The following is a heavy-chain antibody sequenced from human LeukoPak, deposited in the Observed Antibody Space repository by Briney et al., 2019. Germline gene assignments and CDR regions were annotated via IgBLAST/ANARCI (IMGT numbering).Heavy chain of an antibody. Sequence: PGGSLRLSCAASGFTFSSFGMHWVRQSPDKGLESVAVVSYDGNNKFYADSVRGRFTISRDSSTSTLYLQMNSLRAEDTALHYCTRLTRNDYTLGHDVFDIWGQGTMVTGSS. J-gene: IGHJ3*02. CDR3: TRLTRNDYTLGHDVFDI. D-gene: IGHD1-1*01. V-gene: IGHV3-30*03. CDR1: GFTFSSFG. CDR2: VSYDGNNK.